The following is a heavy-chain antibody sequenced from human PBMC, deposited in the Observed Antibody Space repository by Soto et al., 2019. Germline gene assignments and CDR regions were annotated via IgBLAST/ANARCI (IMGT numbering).Heavy chain of an antibody. CDR1: GFTFSSYG. D-gene: IGHD1-1*01. CDR3: AKDMPIGSWGEMATHPVRNDLFDY. CDR2: ISYDGSNK. Sequence: GGSLRLSCAASGFTFSSYGMHWVRQAPGKGLEWVAVISYDGSNKYYADSVKGRFTISRDNSKNTLYLQMNSLRAEDTAVYYCAKDMPIGSWGEMATHPVRNDLFDYWGQGTLVTVSS. J-gene: IGHJ4*02. V-gene: IGHV3-30*18.